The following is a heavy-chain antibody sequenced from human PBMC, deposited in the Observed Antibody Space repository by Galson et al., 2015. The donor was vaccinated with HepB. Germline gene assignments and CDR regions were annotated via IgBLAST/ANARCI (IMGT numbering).Heavy chain of an antibody. CDR3: ARDANHGPDY. CDR2: IRNKAYGYTA. V-gene: IGHV3-72*01. D-gene: IGHD1-14*01. CDR1: GFTFSDFY. Sequence: SLRLSCVASGFTFSDFYMDWVRQAPGKGLECVGRIRNKAYGYTAQYAASVEGRFTISRDDAKSSVYLQLNSLRIEDTAVYYCARDANHGPDYWGQGTLVTVSS. J-gene: IGHJ4*02.